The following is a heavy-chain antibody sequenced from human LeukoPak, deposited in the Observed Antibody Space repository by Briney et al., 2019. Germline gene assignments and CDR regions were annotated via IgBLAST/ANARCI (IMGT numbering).Heavy chain of an antibody. CDR1: GFTFSSYG. J-gene: IGHJ4*02. CDR3: AKDRVDYGDYNTLDCFDY. Sequence: PGGSLRLSCAASGFTFSSYGMHWVRQAPGKGLEWVAVISYDGSNKYYADSVKGRFTISRDNSKNTLYLQMNSLRAEDTAVYYCAKDRVDYGDYNTLDCFDYWGQGTLVTVSS. CDR2: ISYDGSNK. V-gene: IGHV3-30*18. D-gene: IGHD4-17*01.